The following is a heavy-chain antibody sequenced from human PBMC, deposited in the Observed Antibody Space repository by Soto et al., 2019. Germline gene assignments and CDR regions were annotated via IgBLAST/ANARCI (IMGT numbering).Heavy chain of an antibody. V-gene: IGHV4-59*01. CDR2: IYYTGTA. CDR3: ARQPDDGDYGYYFEY. D-gene: IGHD4-17*01. Sequence: QVQLLESGPGLVNPSQTLSLSCTVSGGSISPYYWSWLRQSPGKGLGWLGYIYYTGTADYHPSLENRVTLSVDTSTNRCSLELTSVTAADTAVYYCARQPDDGDYGYYFEYWGPGILVTVSS. CDR1: GGSISPYY. J-gene: IGHJ4*02.